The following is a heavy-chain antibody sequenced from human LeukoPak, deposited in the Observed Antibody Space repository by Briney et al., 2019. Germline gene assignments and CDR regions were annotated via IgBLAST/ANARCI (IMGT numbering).Heavy chain of an antibody. CDR1: GYSFTDYY. D-gene: IGHD2-21*01. V-gene: IGHV1-2*02. J-gene: IGHJ5*02. Sequence: GASVKVSCKTSGYSFTDYYMHWVRQAPGQGLEWMGWINPSSGGTSSAQKFQGRVTTTRDTSITTVYMEVRWLTSDDTAVYYCARADRLHGGPYLIGPWGQGTLVTVSS. CDR3: ARADRLHGGPYLIGP. CDR2: INPSSGGT.